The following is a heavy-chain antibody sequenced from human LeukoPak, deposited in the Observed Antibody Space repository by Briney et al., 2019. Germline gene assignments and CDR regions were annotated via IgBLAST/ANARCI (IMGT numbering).Heavy chain of an antibody. J-gene: IGHJ3*02. V-gene: IGHV3-7*01. CDR1: GPTVSETW. Sequence: GGSLRLSCAASGPTVSETWMNWVRRVPGKGLEWVGNIQPDGSETYYVDSVEGRFTISRDNLKTSLYLEISSLRADDTAVYYCARPGVAGGAFDIWGQGTEVTVSS. D-gene: IGHD1-26*01. CDR3: ARPGVAGGAFDI. CDR2: IQPDGSET.